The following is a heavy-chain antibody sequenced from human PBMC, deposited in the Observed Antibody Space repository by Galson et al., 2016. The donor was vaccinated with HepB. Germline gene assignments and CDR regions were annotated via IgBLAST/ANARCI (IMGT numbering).Heavy chain of an antibody. Sequence: SLRLSCAASGFTFSSYGMHWVRQAPGKGLEWVAVISYDGSNKYYADSVKGRFTISRDNSKNTLYLQMNSLRAEDTAVYYCAKAGRSMVRGNWFDPWGQGTLVTVSS. V-gene: IGHV3-30*18. J-gene: IGHJ5*02. CDR3: AKAGRSMVRGNWFDP. CDR1: GFTFSSYG. CDR2: ISYDGSNK. D-gene: IGHD3-10*01.